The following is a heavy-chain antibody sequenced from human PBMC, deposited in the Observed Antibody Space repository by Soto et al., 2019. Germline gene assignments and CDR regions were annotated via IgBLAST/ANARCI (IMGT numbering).Heavy chain of an antibody. CDR3: ARDWGGLGPSHDY. D-gene: IGHD3-10*01. J-gene: IGHJ4*02. CDR2: ITGDGSGK. V-gene: IGHV3-7*01. Sequence: GGSLRLSXVASGFTFARHSMSWVRQAPGKGLEWVACITGDGSGKYYVASVEGRFAISRDSANNALHLQIDSLRVEDTALYYCARDWGGLGPSHDYWGQGTLVTVSS. CDR1: GFTFARHS.